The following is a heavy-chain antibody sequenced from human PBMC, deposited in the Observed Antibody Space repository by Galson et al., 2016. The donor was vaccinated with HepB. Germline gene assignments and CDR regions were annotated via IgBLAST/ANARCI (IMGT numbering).Heavy chain of an antibody. D-gene: IGHD4-17*01. V-gene: IGHV3-30*18. CDR1: GFTFSSYG. CDR2: ISYDGSHE. J-gene: IGHJ2*01. Sequence: SLRLSCAASGFTFSSYGIHWVRQAPGKGLEWVAVISYDGSHEYCADSVKGRFTISRDNSKNTLYLQMNSLRAEDTAVYYCAKVRSATVIAYWYFDLWGRGTLVTVSS. CDR3: AKVRSATVIAYWYFDL.